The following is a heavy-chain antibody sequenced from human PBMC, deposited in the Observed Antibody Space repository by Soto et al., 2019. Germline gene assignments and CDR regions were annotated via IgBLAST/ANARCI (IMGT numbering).Heavy chain of an antibody. Sequence: GGSLRLSCAASGFTFSSYWMSWVRQAPGKGLEWVANIKQDGSEKYYVDSVKGRFTISRDNAKNSLYLQMNSLRAEDTAVYYCARGYGYNFISIFSHFDYGMDVWGQGTTVTVSS. J-gene: IGHJ6*02. D-gene: IGHD3-3*01. V-gene: IGHV3-7*01. CDR3: ARGYGYNFISIFSHFDYGMDV. CDR2: IKQDGSEK. CDR1: GFTFSSYW.